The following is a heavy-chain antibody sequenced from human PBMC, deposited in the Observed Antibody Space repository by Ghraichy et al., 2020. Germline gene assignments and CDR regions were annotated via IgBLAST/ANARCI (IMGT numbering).Heavy chain of an antibody. CDR1: GGSISSGGYS. V-gene: IGHV4-30-2*01. Sequence: SETLSLTCAVSGGSISSGGYSWSWIRQPPGKGLEWIGYIYHSGSTYYNPSLKSRVTISVDRSKNQFSLKLSSVTAADTAVYYCARVVVVVPAAIPCWFDPWGQGTLVTVSS. D-gene: IGHD2-2*01. CDR2: IYHSGST. J-gene: IGHJ5*02. CDR3: ARVVVVVPAAIPCWFDP.